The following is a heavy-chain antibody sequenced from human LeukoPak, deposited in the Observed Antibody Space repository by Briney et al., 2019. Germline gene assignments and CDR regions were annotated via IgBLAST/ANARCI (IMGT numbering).Heavy chain of an antibody. Sequence: GGSLRLSCAASGFTFSSYWMSWVRQAPGKGLEWVANIKQDGSEKYYVDSVKGRFTISRDNAKNSLYLQMNSLRAEDTAVYYCARGRWLQFSPLDYWGQGTLVTVSS. CDR3: ARGRWLQFSPLDY. CDR2: IKQDGSEK. CDR1: GFTFSSYW. V-gene: IGHV3-7*01. D-gene: IGHD5-24*01. J-gene: IGHJ4*02.